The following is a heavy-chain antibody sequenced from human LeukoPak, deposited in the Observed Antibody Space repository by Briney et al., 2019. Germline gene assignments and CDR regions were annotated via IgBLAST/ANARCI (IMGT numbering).Heavy chain of an antibody. Sequence: SETLSLTCAVYGGSFSGYYWSWIRQPPGKGLEWIGEINHSGSTNYNPSLKSRVTISVDTSKNQFSLKLSSVTAADTAVYYCARATYYYGSSGYYPDYWGQGTLVTVSS. CDR1: GGSFSGYY. J-gene: IGHJ4*02. CDR2: INHSGST. CDR3: ARATYYYGSSGYYPDY. D-gene: IGHD3-22*01. V-gene: IGHV4-34*01.